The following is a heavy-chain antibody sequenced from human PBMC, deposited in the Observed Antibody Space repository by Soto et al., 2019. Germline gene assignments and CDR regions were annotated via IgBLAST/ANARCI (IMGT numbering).Heavy chain of an antibody. D-gene: IGHD3-10*01. J-gene: IGHJ5*02. CDR2: IYYSGTT. CDR1: GGSITTYL. Sequence: SETLSLTCTVSGGSITTYLWSWVRQPPGKGLEWIGYIYYSGTTNYNPSLMSRLTLSVDTSKNQFSLELTSVTAADTAVYYCARASGSGSLTNWFDPWGQGALVTVSS. V-gene: IGHV4-59*01. CDR3: ARASGSGSLTNWFDP.